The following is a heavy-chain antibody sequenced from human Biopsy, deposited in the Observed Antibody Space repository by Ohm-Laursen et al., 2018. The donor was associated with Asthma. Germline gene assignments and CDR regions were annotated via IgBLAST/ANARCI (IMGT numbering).Heavy chain of an antibody. CDR2: ISKDASTQ. CDR1: GFSFSNFA. D-gene: IGHD1-1*01. Sequence: SLSLSCTASGFSFSNFAIHWVRQAPGKGLEWVGVISKDASTQDYADSVKGRFTMARDNSKNTLDLQMNSLREEDTAVYYCVRDGTDDAFDIWGQGTVVSVSS. CDR3: VRDGTDDAFDI. J-gene: IGHJ3*02. V-gene: IGHV3-30*01.